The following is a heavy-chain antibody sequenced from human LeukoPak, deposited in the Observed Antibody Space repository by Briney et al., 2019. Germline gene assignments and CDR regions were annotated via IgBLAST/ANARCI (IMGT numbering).Heavy chain of an antibody. V-gene: IGHV4-59*01. CDR2: IYYSGST. CDR1: GGSISSYY. J-gene: IGHJ4*02. Sequence: SQTLSLTCTVSGGSISSYYWSWIRQPPGKGLEWIGYIYYSGSTNYNPSLKSRVTISVDTSKNQFSLKLSSVTAADTAVYYCARDNCTNGVCYGSLDYWGQGTLVTVSS. D-gene: IGHD2-8*01. CDR3: ARDNCTNGVCYGSLDY.